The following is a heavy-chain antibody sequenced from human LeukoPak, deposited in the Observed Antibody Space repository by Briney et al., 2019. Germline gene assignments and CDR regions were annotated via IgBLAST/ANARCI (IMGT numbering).Heavy chain of an antibody. Sequence: SQTLSLTCAISGDSVSSNSAAWNWIRQSPSGGLEWLGRTYYRSKWYNDYAVSVKSRITINPDTSKNQFSLQLNSVTPEDTAVYYCARERSGSYYSYYYYGMDVWGQGTTVTVSS. J-gene: IGHJ6*02. D-gene: IGHD1-26*01. CDR3: ARERSGSYYSYYYYGMDV. V-gene: IGHV6-1*01. CDR2: TYYRSKWYN. CDR1: GDSVSSNSAA.